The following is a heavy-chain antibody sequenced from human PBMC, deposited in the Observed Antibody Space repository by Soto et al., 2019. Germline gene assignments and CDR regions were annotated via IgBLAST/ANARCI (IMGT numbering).Heavy chain of an antibody. V-gene: IGHV4-31*03. CDR1: GGSISSGGYY. D-gene: IGHD4-17*01. J-gene: IGHJ5*02. CDR3: ARDKGDYGDIGWFDP. CDR2: IYYSGST. Sequence: QVQLQESGPGLVKPSQTLSLTCTVSGGSISSGGYYWSWIRQHPGKGLEWIGYIYYSGSTYYNPSRKSRVTISVDTSKNLFSLKLSSVTAADTAVYYCARDKGDYGDIGWFDPWGQGTLVTVSS.